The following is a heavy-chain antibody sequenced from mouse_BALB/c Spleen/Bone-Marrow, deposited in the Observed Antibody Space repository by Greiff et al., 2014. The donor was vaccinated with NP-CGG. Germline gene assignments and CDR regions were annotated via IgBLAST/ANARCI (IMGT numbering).Heavy chain of an antibody. J-gene: IGHJ1*01. Sequence: DLVEPGASVKLSCKAPGYTFTSYWINWIKQRPGQGLEWIGRFAPGSGNTYYNEMFKGKATLTVDTSSSTAYIQLSSLSSEDSAVYFCARARSTVITTWYFDVWGAGTTVTVSS. V-gene: IGHV1S41*01. CDR3: ARARSTVITTWYFDV. D-gene: IGHD2-4*01. CDR1: GYTFTSYW. CDR2: FAPGSGNT.